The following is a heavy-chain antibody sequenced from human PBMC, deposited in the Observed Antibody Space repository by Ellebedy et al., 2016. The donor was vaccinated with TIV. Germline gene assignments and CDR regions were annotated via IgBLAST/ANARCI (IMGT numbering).Heavy chain of an antibody. V-gene: IGHV3-23*01. Sequence: GESLKISXAASGFTFSSYAMSWVRQAPGKGLEWVSAISGSGGSTYYADSVKGRFTISRDNSKNTLYLQMNSLRAEDTAVYYCAKRRGDYYDSSGYDFDYWGQGTLVTVSS. D-gene: IGHD3-22*01. CDR2: ISGSGGST. CDR3: AKRRGDYYDSSGYDFDY. J-gene: IGHJ4*02. CDR1: GFTFSSYA.